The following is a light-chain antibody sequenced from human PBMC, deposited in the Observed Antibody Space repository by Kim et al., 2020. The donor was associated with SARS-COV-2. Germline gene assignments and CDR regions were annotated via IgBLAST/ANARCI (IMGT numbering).Light chain of an antibody. Sequence: VSPGQTARITCSGDALPKQYAYWYQQKPGQAPVLVIYKDSERPSGIHERFSGSSSGTTVTLTISGVQAEDEADYYCQSADSSGTVVFGGGTQLTVL. J-gene: IGLJ2*01. CDR3: QSADSSGTVV. CDR2: KDS. CDR1: ALPKQY. V-gene: IGLV3-25*03.